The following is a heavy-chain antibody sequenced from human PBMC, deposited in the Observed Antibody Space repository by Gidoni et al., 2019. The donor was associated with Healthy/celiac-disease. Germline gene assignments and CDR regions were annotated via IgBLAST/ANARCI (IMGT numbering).Heavy chain of an antibody. CDR1: GGSFSGYY. V-gene: IGHV4-34*01. D-gene: IGHD6-13*01. J-gene: IGHJ6*03. CDR3: ARGRRVYYYMDV. CDR2: INHSGST. Sequence: QVQLQQWGAGLLKPSETLSLTCAVYGGSFSGYYWSWIRQPPGKGLEWSGEINHSGSTNYNPSLKSRVTISVDTSKNQFSLKLSSVTAADTAVYYCARGRRVYYYMDVWGKGTTVTVSS.